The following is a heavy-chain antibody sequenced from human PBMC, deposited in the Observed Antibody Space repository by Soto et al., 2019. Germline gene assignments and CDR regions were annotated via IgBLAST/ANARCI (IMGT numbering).Heavy chain of an antibody. V-gene: IGHV4-4*02. D-gene: IGHD2-15*01. Sequence: QVQLQESGPGLVRPSGTLSLTCAVSGASISSTTSGNWWSWVRQPPGKGLEWIGEIYHSGSTNYTPSRKTRVTMAVDKSKHQVSLELSSVTAADTAVYYCARMVGAALVASGGQGTLVTVSS. CDR2: IYHSGST. J-gene: IGHJ4*02. CDR1: GASISSTTSGNW. CDR3: ARMVGAALVAS.